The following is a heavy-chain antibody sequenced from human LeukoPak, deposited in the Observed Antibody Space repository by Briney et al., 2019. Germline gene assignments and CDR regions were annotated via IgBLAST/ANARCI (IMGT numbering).Heavy chain of an antibody. CDR1: GYSISSGYY. V-gene: IGHV4-38-2*02. J-gene: IGHJ4*02. CDR2: IYHSGNT. Sequence: SETLSLTCSVSGYSISSGYYWGWIRQAPDKGLEWIGTIYHSGNTHFNPSLRSRVTISVDTPKNQFSLKMNSVTAADSATYYCARDSGGGGLYETSGYYYFGYWGQGSLVTVSS. D-gene: IGHD3-22*01. CDR3: ARDSGGGGLYETSGYYYFGY.